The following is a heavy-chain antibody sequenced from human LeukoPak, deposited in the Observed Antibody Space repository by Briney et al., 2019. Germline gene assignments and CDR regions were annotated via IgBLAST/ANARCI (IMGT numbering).Heavy chain of an antibody. D-gene: IGHD6-13*01. Sequence: GGSLRLSCVASGFTISNNYMSWVRQAPGKGLEWVSIIYKAGTIYYADSVKGRFTISRDNSKNTLYLQMNSLKAEDTAVYYCARDHAAAAGEGPFDYWGQGTLVTVSS. V-gene: IGHV3-66*01. CDR2: IYKAGTI. CDR3: ARDHAAAAGEGPFDY. CDR1: GFTISNNY. J-gene: IGHJ4*02.